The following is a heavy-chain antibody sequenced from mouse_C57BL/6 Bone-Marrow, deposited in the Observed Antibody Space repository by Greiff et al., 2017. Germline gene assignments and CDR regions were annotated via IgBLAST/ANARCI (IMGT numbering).Heavy chain of an antibody. Sequence: QVQLQQSGPELVKPGASVKISCKASGYAFSSSWMNWVKQRPGKGLEWIGRIYPGDGDTNYNGKFKGKATLTADKSSSTAYMPLSSLTSEDSAVDFCARSTMITDNYFDYWGQGTTLTVSS. CDR1: GYAFSSSW. CDR3: ARSTMITDNYFDY. J-gene: IGHJ2*01. CDR2: IYPGDGDT. D-gene: IGHD2-4*01. V-gene: IGHV1-82*01.